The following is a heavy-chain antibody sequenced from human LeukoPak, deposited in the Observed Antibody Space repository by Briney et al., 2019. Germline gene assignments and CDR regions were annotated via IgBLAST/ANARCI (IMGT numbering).Heavy chain of an antibody. V-gene: IGHV3-30*02. CDR2: IRYDGSNK. Sequence: GGSLRLSCAASGLTFSSYGMHWVRQAPGKGLEWVAFIRYDGSNKYYADSVKGRFTISRDNSKNTLYLQMNSLRAEDTAVYYCAKAPSSSWYGLKGAFDIWGQGTMVTVSS. CDR1: GLTFSSYG. D-gene: IGHD6-13*01. CDR3: AKAPSSSWYGLKGAFDI. J-gene: IGHJ3*02.